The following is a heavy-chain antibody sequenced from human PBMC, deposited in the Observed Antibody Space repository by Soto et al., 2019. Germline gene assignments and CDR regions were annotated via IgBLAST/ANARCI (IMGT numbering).Heavy chain of an antibody. CDR3: AIDLAGSWYAWSEDYYYYYGMDV. Sequence: EVQLVESGGGLVQPGGSLRLSCAASGFTFSSYSMNWVRQAPGKGLEWVSYISSTSSTIYYADSVKVQFTISRDKAKNSLYRQMNSLRDEDTIVYYCAIDLAGSWYAWSEDYYYYYGMDVWGQGTTVTVSS. J-gene: IGHJ6*02. D-gene: IGHD6-13*01. CDR2: ISSTSSTI. CDR1: GFTFSSYS. V-gene: IGHV3-48*02.